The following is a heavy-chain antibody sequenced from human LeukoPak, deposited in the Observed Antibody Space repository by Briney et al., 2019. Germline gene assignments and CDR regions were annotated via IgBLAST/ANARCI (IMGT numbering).Heavy chain of an antibody. V-gene: IGHV3-21*01. CDR1: GFTFSGFW. J-gene: IGHJ4*02. Sequence: PGGSLRLSCAVSGFTFSGFWMSWSRQAPGKGLEWVSSISSSSSYIYYADSVKGRFTISRDNAKNSLYLQMNSLRAEDTAVYYCARMGAAHWGQGTLVTVSS. CDR3: ARMGAAH. CDR2: ISSSSSYI. D-gene: IGHD1-26*01.